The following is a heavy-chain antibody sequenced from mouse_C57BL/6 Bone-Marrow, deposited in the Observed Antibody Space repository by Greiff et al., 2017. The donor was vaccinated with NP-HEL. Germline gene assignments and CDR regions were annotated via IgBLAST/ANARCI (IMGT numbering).Heavy chain of an antibody. CDR1: GYTFTSYG. J-gene: IGHJ2*01. CDR3: ARGITTVVAASEDY. CDR2: IYPRSGNT. D-gene: IGHD1-1*01. Sequence: VQLQESGAELARPGASVKLSCKASGYTFTSYGISCVKQRTGQGLEWIGEIYPRSGNTYYNEKFKGKATLTADKSSSTAYMELRSLTSEDSAVYFCARGITTVVAASEDYWGQGTTLTVSS. V-gene: IGHV1-81*01.